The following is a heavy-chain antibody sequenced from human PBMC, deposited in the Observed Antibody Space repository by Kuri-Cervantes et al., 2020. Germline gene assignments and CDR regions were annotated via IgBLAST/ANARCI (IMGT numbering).Heavy chain of an antibody. J-gene: IGHJ3*02. CDR2: IYPLDSDT. V-gene: IGHV5-51*01. CDR1: GYTFSNSW. D-gene: IGHD3-10*01. CDR3: ARPLHFGSGSYYDAFHI. Sequence: GGSLRLSCRGSGYTFSNSWIGWVRQMPGKGLEWMGIIYPLDSDTRYSPSFQGQVTISVDKSINTAYLQWSSLKASDAAMYYCARPLHFGSGSYYDAFHIWGQGTMVTVSS.